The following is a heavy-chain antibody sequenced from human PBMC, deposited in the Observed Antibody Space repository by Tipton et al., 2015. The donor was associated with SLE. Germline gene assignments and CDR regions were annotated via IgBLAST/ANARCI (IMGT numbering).Heavy chain of an antibody. CDR3: ARVGLVAPAAISSGVDY. V-gene: IGHV4-39*07. CDR1: GGSISSSSYY. J-gene: IGHJ4*02. CDR2: IYYSGST. Sequence: TLSLTCTVSGGSISSSSYYWGWIRQPPGKGLEWIGSIYYSGSTYYNPSLESRVTISVDTSKNQFSLNLSSVTAADTAVYYCARVGLVAPAAISSGVDYWGQGTLVTVSS. D-gene: IGHD2-2*02.